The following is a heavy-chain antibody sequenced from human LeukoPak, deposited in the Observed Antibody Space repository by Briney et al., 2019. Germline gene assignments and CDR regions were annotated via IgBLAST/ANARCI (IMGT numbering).Heavy chain of an antibody. CDR3: ARPIVGAHQFQH. CDR2: MNPNSGNT. Sequence: ASVKVSCKASGYTFTSFDINWVRQATGQGLEWMGWMNPNSGNTGYAPKFQGRVTMTRNTSISTAYMELSSLRAEDTAVYYCARPIVGAHQFQHWGQGTLVTVSS. J-gene: IGHJ1*01. D-gene: IGHD1-26*01. V-gene: IGHV1-8*01. CDR1: GYTFTSFD.